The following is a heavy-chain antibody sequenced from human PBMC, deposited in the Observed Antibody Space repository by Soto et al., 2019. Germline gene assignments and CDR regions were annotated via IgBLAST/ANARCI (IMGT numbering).Heavy chain of an antibody. CDR3: SKWSGYGDL. CDR1: GFTMSTYS. CDR2: ISVTPGIT. J-gene: IGHJ4*02. V-gene: IGHV3-23*01. D-gene: IGHD5-12*01. Sequence: PGGSLRLSCAASGFTMSTYSVTWVRQAPGKGLEWVSGISVTPGITFYADSAKGRFTISRDSSKNAVYLQMNSLRAEDTAMYFCSKWSGYGDLWGQGTLVTVSS.